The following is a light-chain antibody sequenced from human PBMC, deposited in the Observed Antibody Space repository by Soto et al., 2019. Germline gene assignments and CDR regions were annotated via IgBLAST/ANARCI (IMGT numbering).Light chain of an antibody. CDR2: KAS. CDR1: QSISSW. Sequence: DIQMAKSPCTLYASVGDRVTITCRASQSISSWLAWYQQKPGKAPKLLIYKASTLKSGVPSRFSGSGSGTEFTLTISSLQPDDFATYYCQHYNSYSEAFGQGTKVDIK. V-gene: IGKV1-5*03. CDR3: QHYNSYSEA. J-gene: IGKJ1*01.